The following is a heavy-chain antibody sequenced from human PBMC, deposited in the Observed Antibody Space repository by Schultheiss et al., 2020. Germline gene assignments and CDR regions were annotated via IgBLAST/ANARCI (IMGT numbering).Heavy chain of an antibody. Sequence: ASVKVSCKASGYTFTGYYIHWVRQAPGQGLEWMGRINPNSGGTNYAQKFQGRVTMTRDTSISTAYMELSRLRSDDTAVYYCARDVGAQARDNWFDPWGQGTLVTVSS. CDR3: ARDVGAQARDNWFDP. CDR2: INPNSGGT. CDR1: GYTFTGYY. D-gene: IGHD3-10*01. J-gene: IGHJ5*02. V-gene: IGHV1-2*06.